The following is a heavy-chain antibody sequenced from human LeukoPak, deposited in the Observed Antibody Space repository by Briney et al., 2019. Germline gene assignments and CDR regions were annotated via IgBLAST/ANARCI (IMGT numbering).Heavy chain of an antibody. CDR1: GGSISSGGYS. V-gene: IGHV4-30-2*01. D-gene: IGHD3-22*01. CDR3: ARGEYYYDSSGYPTNDAFDI. CDR2: IYHSGST. Sequence: SETLSHTCAVSGGSISSGGYSWSWIRQPPGKGLEWIGYIYHSGSTFYNPSLKSRVTISIDRSKNQFSLKLSSVTAADTAVYYCARGEYYYDSSGYPTNDAFDIWGQGTMVTVSS. J-gene: IGHJ3*02.